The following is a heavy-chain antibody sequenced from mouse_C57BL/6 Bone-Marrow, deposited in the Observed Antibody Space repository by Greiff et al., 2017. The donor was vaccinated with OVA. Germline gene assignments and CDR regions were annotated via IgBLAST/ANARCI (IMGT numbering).Heavy chain of an antibody. CDR3: ARAPLLDGWYFDV. CDR2: ISYDGSN. J-gene: IGHJ1*03. V-gene: IGHV3-6*01. Sequence: VQLQQSGPGLVKPSQSLSLTCSVTGYSITSGYYWNWIRQFPGNKLEWMGYISYDGSNNYNPSLKNRISITRDTSKNQFFLKLNSVTTEDTATYYCARAPLLDGWYFDVWGTGTTVTVSS. D-gene: IGHD2-1*01. CDR1: GYSITSGYY.